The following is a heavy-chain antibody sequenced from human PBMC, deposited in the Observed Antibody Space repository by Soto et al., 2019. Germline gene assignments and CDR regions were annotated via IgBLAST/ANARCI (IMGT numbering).Heavy chain of an antibody. CDR1: GGSISSSSYY. J-gene: IGHJ5*02. D-gene: IGHD3-10*01. CDR2: IYYSGST. Sequence: TSETLSLTCTVSGGSISSSSYYWGWIRQPPGKGLEWIGSIYYSGSTYYNPSLKSRVTISVDTSKNQFSLKLSSVTAADTAVYYCARAITMVRGPMGWFDPWGQGTLVTVSS. CDR3: ARAITMVRGPMGWFDP. V-gene: IGHV4-39*01.